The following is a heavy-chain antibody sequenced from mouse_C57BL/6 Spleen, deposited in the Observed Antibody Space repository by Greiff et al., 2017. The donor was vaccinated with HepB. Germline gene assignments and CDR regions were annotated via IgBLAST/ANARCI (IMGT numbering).Heavy chain of an antibody. CDR2: IYPGSGNT. CDR1: GYTFTDYY. V-gene: IGHV1-76*01. D-gene: IGHD2-4*01. J-gene: IGHJ3*01. CDR3: ARRGAYDYAWFAY. Sequence: VNVVESGAELVRPGASVKLSCKASGYTFTDYYINWVKQRPGQGLEWIARIYPGSGNTYYNEKFKGKATLTAEKSSSTAYMQLSSLTSEDSAVYFCARRGAYDYAWFAYWGQGTLVTVSA.